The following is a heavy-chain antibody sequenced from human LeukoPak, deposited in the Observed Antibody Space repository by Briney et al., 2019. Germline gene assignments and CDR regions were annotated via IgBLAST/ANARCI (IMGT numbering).Heavy chain of an antibody. J-gene: IGHJ4*02. V-gene: IGHV3-48*01. Sequence: GGSLRLSCASSGFTFGTYGMNWVRQAPEEGLEWVSYISSRSDSENYADSVKGRFTISRDNIRNLLYLQMNSLRAEDTAVYFCARDSTRILGLFDYWGQGTMVTISS. CDR3: ARDSTRILGLFDY. CDR2: ISSRSDSE. D-gene: IGHD2/OR15-2a*01. CDR1: GFTFGTYG.